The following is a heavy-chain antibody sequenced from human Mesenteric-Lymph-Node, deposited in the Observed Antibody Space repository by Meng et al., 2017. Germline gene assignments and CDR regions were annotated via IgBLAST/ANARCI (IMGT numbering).Heavy chain of an antibody. Sequence: SGPTLVKPTQTLTLTCTFPGFSLSTSGMCVSWIRQPPGKALEWLALIDWDDDKYYSTSLKTRLTISKDTSKNQVVLTMTNMDPVDTATYYCARIQRVVTAPRWLLQQSYYYYGMDVWGQGTTVTVSS. J-gene: IGHJ6*02. CDR2: IDWDDDK. V-gene: IGHV2-70*01. CDR1: GFSLSTSGMC. D-gene: IGHD4-23*01. CDR3: ARIQRVVTAPRWLLQQSYYYYGMDV.